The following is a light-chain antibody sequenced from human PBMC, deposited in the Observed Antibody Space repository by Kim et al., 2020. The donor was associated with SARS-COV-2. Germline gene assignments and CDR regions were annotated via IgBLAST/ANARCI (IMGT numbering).Light chain of an antibody. CDR2: KAS. CDR1: QSMSSW. J-gene: IGKJ1*01. CDR3: QQNYRRWT. Sequence: SASGGDRATSTCRASQSMSSWLAWYQQKPVKAPKQRIDKASSLESGVPSRFSGSGSGTAVARTICSLQPDELATYYCQQNYRRWTFGQGAEVDIK. V-gene: IGKV1-5*03.